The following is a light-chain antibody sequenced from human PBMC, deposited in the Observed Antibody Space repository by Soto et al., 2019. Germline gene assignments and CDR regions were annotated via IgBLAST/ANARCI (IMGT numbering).Light chain of an antibody. Sequence: EIVLTQSPGSLSLSRWEIATLSCRASQSINSNYLAWYQQKPGQAPRLLIYGASSRATGIPDRFSGSGSGTEFTLTISSLQSEDFAVYYCQQYNNWPPAFGQGTRLEIK. CDR3: QQYNNWPPA. V-gene: IGKV3-20*01. J-gene: IGKJ5*01. CDR2: GAS. CDR1: QSINSNY.